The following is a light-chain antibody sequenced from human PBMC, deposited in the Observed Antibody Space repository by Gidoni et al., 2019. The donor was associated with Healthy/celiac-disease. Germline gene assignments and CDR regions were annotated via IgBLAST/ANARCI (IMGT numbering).Light chain of an antibody. J-gene: IGLJ2*01. V-gene: IGLV1-40*01. Sequence: QSVLTQPPSVSGAPGQGVTISGTGSSSNIGAGYAVHWYQQLPGTAPKLLIYGNSNRPSGVPDRFSGSKSGTSASLAITGLQAEDEADYYCQSYDSSLSGSVFGGGTKLTVL. CDR3: QSYDSSLSGSV. CDR2: GNS. CDR1: SSNIGAGYA.